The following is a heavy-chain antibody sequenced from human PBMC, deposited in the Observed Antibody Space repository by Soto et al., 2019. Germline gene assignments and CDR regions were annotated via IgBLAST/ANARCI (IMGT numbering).Heavy chain of an antibody. Sequence: QVQLQESGPGLVQPSQTLSLTCTVSGGSIGSGTFYWSWIRLHPGEGLEWIGYIFDSGTTYYNPSLKSRVTISVDTSKNQFSLKLRSVTAADTVVYYCARDYSGYSLFDSWGQGILVTVSS. V-gene: IGHV4-31*03. D-gene: IGHD3-22*01. J-gene: IGHJ4*02. CDR2: IFDSGTT. CDR1: GGSIGSGTFY. CDR3: ARDYSGYSLFDS.